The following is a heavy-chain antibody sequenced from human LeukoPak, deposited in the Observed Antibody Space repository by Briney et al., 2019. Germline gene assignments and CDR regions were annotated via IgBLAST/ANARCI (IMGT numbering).Heavy chain of an antibody. CDR1: GGSISSGGYY. Sequence: PSETLSLTRTVSGGSISSGGYYWSWIRQHPGKGLEWIGYIYYSGSTYYNPSLKSRVTISVDTSKNQLSLKLSSVTAADTAVYYCARPYYYDSRIDPWGQGILVTVSS. D-gene: IGHD3-22*01. V-gene: IGHV4-31*03. J-gene: IGHJ5*02. CDR2: IYYSGST. CDR3: ARPYYYDSRIDP.